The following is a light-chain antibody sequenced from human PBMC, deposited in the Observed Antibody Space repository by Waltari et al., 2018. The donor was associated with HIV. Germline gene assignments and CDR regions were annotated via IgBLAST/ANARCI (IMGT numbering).Light chain of an antibody. CDR1: SSNIGSNT. V-gene: IGLV1-44*01. CDR2: SHN. Sequence: QSVLTQPPSASGTPGQRVTISCSGSSSNIGSNTVHWYQQLPGTAPKLLIYSHNQRPSGVPDRFSGSKSGTSASLAISGLQSEDEADYYCAAWDDSLNGVVFGGGTKLTVL. CDR3: AAWDDSLNGVV. J-gene: IGLJ2*01.